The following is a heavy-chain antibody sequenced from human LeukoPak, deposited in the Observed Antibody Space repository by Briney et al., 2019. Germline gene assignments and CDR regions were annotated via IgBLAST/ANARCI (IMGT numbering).Heavy chain of an antibody. Sequence: GGSLRLSCAASGFTFSDYAMSWVRQAPEKGLEWVASISGTGVSTYYADSVKGRFTISRDNSKNTLYLQMNSLRAEDTAVYYCAAKRRGGGYSGYDSDYWGQGTLVTVSS. J-gene: IGHJ4*02. CDR1: GFTFSDYA. CDR3: AAKRRGGGYSGYDSDY. CDR2: ISGTGVST. V-gene: IGHV3-23*01. D-gene: IGHD5-12*01.